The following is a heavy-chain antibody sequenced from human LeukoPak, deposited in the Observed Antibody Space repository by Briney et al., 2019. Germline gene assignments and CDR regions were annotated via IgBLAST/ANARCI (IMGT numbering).Heavy chain of an antibody. Sequence: GGSLRLSCAASGFTFSSYGMTWVRQAPGKGLEWVSYISSSSSTIYYADSVKGRFTISRDNSKNTLYLQMNSLRAEDTAVYYCAKVPPDYYDSSGYPYYFDYWGQGTLVTVSS. V-gene: IGHV3-48*01. CDR2: ISSSSSTI. CDR3: AKVPPDYYDSSGYPYYFDY. CDR1: GFTFSSYG. J-gene: IGHJ4*02. D-gene: IGHD3-22*01.